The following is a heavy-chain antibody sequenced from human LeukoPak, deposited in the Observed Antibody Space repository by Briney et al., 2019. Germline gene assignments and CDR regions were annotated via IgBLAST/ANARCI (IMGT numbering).Heavy chain of an antibody. V-gene: IGHV4-34*01. CDR2: IYSGSTT. CDR1: GGSFSGYY. D-gene: IGHD1-26*01. J-gene: IGHJ4*02. CDR3: ARRDLGATFDY. Sequence: SEALSLTCAVYGGSFSGYYWSWIRQPPGKGLEWIGSIYSGSTTYYNPSLKSRVTISVDTSKNQFSLKLSSVTAADTAVYYCARRDLGATFDYWGQGTLVTVSS.